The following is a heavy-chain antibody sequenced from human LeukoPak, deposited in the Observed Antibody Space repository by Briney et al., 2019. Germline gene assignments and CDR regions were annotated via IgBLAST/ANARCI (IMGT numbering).Heavy chain of an antibody. V-gene: IGHV5-51*01. Sequence: GESLKISCKASGYSFTSYWIGWVRQMPGKGLEWMGIIYPDDSDTRYSPSFQGHVTISVDKSISTAYLQWSRLEASDTAIYYCARGRDHGDSRGLDFWGQGTLVAVSS. CDR2: IYPDDSDT. CDR3: ARGRDHGDSRGLDF. J-gene: IGHJ4*02. D-gene: IGHD4-17*01. CDR1: GYSFTSYW.